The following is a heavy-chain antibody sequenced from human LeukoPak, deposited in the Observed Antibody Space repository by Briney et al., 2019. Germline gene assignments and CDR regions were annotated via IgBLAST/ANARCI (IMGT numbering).Heavy chain of an antibody. J-gene: IGHJ4*02. Sequence: PSETLSLTCAVSGGSISSSNWWSWIRQPPGKGLEWIGSIYYSGSTYYNPSLKSRVTISVDTSKNQFSLKLSSVTAADTAVYYCARRYYYDSSPPDYWGQGTLVTVSS. CDR2: IYYSGST. V-gene: IGHV4-39*01. CDR3: ARRYYYDSSPPDY. CDR1: GGSISSSNW. D-gene: IGHD3-22*01.